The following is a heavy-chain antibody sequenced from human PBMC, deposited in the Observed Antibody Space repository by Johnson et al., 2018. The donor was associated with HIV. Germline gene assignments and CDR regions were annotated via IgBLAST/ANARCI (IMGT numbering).Heavy chain of an antibody. D-gene: IGHD3-3*01. CDR1: GFTFDDYG. Sequence: EVQLVESGGGVVQPGKSRRLSCAASGFTFDDYGMSWVRQAPGKGLEWVSGINWNGGSTGYADAVKGRFTISRDNAKNSLYLQMNSLRGEDTALYYCARVTIFGVTKVDALDMWGQGTMVTVSS. CDR2: INWNGGST. J-gene: IGHJ3*02. CDR3: ARVTIFGVTKVDALDM. V-gene: IGHV3-20*04.